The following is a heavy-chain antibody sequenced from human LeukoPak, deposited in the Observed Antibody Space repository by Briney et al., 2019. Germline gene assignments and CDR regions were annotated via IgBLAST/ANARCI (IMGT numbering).Heavy chain of an antibody. CDR2: INPNSGGT. V-gene: IGHV1-2*02. J-gene: IGHJ6*03. CDR1: GYTFTGYY. CDR3: ASSTISSYYYYYYMDV. D-gene: IGHD3-3*01. Sequence: ASVKVSCKASGYTFTGYYMHWVRQAPGQGLEWMGWINPNSGGTNYAQKFQGRVTMTGDTSISTAYMELSRLRSDDTAVYYCASSTISSYYYYYYMDVWGKGTTVTVSS.